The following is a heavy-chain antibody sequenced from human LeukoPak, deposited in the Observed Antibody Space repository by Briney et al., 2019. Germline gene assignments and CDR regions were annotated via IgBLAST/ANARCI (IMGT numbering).Heavy chain of an antibody. CDR2: ISSSSSYT. Sequence: GGSLRLSCAASGFTFSDYYMSWIRQAPGKGLEWVSYISSSSSYTNYADSVKGRFTISRDNAKNSLYLQMNSLRAEDTAVYYCARDRRWDIVATARIHAFDTWGQGTMVTVSS. CDR1: GFTFSDYY. J-gene: IGHJ3*02. V-gene: IGHV3-11*06. CDR3: ARDRRWDIVATARIHAFDT. D-gene: IGHD5-12*01.